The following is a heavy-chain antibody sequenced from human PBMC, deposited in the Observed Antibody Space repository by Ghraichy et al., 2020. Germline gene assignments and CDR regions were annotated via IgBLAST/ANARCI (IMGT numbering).Heavy chain of an antibody. V-gene: IGHV3-30*02. CDR2: IRYDGTNE. Sequence: GGSLRLSCAASGFTFGYYGMHWVRQAPGKGLEWVAFIRYDGTNEYHADSVKGRFTISRDNSKNTLYLQMNSLRPEDTAIYYCAKDYGVSYDSGGYLYRFDHGGQGTVVSLSS. CDR3: AKDYGVSYDSGGYLYRFDH. J-gene: IGHJ4*02. D-gene: IGHD3-22*01. CDR1: GFTFGYYG.